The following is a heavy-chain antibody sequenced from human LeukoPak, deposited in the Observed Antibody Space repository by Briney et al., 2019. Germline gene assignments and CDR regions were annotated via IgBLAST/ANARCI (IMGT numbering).Heavy chain of an antibody. V-gene: IGHV4-30-4*08. J-gene: IGHJ6*03. CDR3: ARVSGSTSYYYYMDV. D-gene: IGHD2-2*01. Sequence: PSETLSLTCTVSGGSISSGDYYWSWIRQPPGKGLEWIGYIYYSGSTYYNPSLKSRVTISVDTSKNQFSLKPSSVAAADTAVYYCARVSGSTSYYYYMDVWGKGTTVTVSS. CDR1: GGSISSGDYY. CDR2: IYYSGST.